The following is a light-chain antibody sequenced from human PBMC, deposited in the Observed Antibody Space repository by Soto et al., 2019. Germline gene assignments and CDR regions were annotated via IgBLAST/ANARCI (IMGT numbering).Light chain of an antibody. CDR1: QSINNY. V-gene: IGKV1-39*01. J-gene: IGKJ5*01. CDR3: QPTYSSPPIT. CDR2: AAS. Sequence: DIQMTQSPSSLSASVGDRITITCRASQSINNYLNWYKQKPGRAHNLLIYAASSLRSGVPSRFSGRGSGTDFNLTISSLQPEDFATYDCQPTYSSPPITFGQGTRLDSK.